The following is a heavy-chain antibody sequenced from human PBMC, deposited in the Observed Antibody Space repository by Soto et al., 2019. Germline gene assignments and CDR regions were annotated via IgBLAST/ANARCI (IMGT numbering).Heavy chain of an antibody. V-gene: IGHV3-23*01. CDR3: ARGGADHYHYGMDV. Sequence: QLLESGGGLVQPGGSLRLSCAASGFTLTAYAMSWVRQPPGKGLEWVSSMNGAGTSTSYADSVKGRFTTSRDNSKNELYLEMNSLRVDDTAVYHCARGGADHYHYGMDVWGQGTTVIVSS. CDR2: MNGAGTST. CDR1: GFTLTAYA. J-gene: IGHJ6*02. D-gene: IGHD3-16*01.